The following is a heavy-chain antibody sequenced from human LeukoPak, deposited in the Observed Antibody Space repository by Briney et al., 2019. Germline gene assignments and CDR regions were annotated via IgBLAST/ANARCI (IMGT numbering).Heavy chain of an antibody. J-gene: IGHJ3*01. CDR2: TYYRSNWYN. D-gene: IGHD3-3*01. Sequence: SQTLSLTCAISGDSVSSYSAAWNWIRQSPSRGLEWLGRTYYRSNWYNDYAGPLRGRITINPDTSRNQFSLHLSPVTPDDTAVYYCARDPEWVYDTFDVWGQGTMVTVSS. CDR3: ARDPEWVYDTFDV. V-gene: IGHV6-1*01. CDR1: GDSVSSYSAA.